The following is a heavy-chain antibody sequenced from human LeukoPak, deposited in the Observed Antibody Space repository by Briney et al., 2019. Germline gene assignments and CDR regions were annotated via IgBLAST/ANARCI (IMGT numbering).Heavy chain of an antibody. Sequence: SGTLSLTFTGSGGSISSYYWSWIRQPPGKGLEWIGHIYYSGSTNYTPSLKSRVTISVGASKNQCSLKLSSVTATDTAVYYCARGSYYYDSSGYSNWFDPWGQGTLVTVSS. CDR2: IYYSGST. CDR3: ARGSYYYDSSGYSNWFDP. CDR1: GGSISSYY. J-gene: IGHJ5*02. V-gene: IGHV4-59*01. D-gene: IGHD3-22*01.